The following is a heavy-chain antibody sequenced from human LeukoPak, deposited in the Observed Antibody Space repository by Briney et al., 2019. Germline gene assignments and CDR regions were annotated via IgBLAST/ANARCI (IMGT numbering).Heavy chain of an antibody. CDR2: ITASSTAI. D-gene: IGHD3-9*01. CDR3: ARTYYDILTGYNPYFDY. Sequence: GGSLRLSCAASGFTFNTYTMNWVRQAPGKGLEWVSSITASSTAIYSADSVKGRFTISRDNAKNFLYLQMNSLSAEDTAVYYCARTYYDILTGYNPYFDYWGQGILVTVSP. J-gene: IGHJ4*02. V-gene: IGHV3-21*01. CDR1: GFTFNTYT.